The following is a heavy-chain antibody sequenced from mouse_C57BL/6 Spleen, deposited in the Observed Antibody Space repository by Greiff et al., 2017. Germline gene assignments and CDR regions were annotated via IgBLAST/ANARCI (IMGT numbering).Heavy chain of an antibody. V-gene: IGHV1-39*01. Sequence: LKESGPELVKPGASVKISCKASGYSFTDYNMNWVKQSNGKSLEWIGVINPNYGTTSYNQKFKGKATLTVDQSSSTAYMQLNSLTSEDSAVYYWARRDYGPGYYAMDYWGQGTSVTVSS. CDR1: GYSFTDYN. D-gene: IGHD1-2*01. J-gene: IGHJ4*01. CDR3: ARRDYGPGYYAMDY. CDR2: INPNYGTT.